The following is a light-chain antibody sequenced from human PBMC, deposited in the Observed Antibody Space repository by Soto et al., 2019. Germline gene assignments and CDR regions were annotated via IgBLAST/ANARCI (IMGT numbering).Light chain of an antibody. J-gene: IGKJ2*01. V-gene: IGKV1-39*01. CDR3: QQSYSTPNT. CDR2: AAS. CDR1: QSISSY. Sequence: DIQMTQPPSSLSASVGDRVTITCRASQSISSYLNWYQQKPGKAPKLLIYAASSLQSGVPSRFSGSRSGTDFTLTISSLQPEDVATYYCQQSYSTPNTFGQGTKLEIK.